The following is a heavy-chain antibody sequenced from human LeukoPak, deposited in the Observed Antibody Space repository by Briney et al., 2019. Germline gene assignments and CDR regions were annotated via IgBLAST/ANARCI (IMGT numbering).Heavy chain of an antibody. CDR1: GFTFTTYA. D-gene: IGHD2-21*01. V-gene: IGHV3-33*06. CDR3: AKGFGAGSDYSVDY. CDR2: IWYDGSEK. Sequence: GGSLRLSCAASGFTFTTYAMHWVRQAPGRGLEWVAVIWYDGSEKYYADSVKGRFTLSRDNSKNTLYLQMSSLRAEDTAVYYCAKGFGAGSDYSVDYWGQGTLVTVSS. J-gene: IGHJ4*02.